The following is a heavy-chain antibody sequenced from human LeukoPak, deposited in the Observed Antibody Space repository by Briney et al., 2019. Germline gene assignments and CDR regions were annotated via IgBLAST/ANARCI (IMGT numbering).Heavy chain of an antibody. CDR2: IYYTGST. Sequence: SETLSLTCTVSGGSVSSGSYYWSWIRQPPGKGLEWIGYIYYTGSTDYNASLKSRVTITVDTSKNQFSLKLSSVTAADTAVYYCARGTRSTIFEGWFDPWGQGNLVTVSS. CDR1: GGSVSSGSYY. V-gene: IGHV4-61*01. D-gene: IGHD3-3*01. J-gene: IGHJ5*02. CDR3: ARGTRSTIFEGWFDP.